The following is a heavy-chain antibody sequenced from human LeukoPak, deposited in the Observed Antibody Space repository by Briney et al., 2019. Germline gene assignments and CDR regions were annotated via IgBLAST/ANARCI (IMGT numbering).Heavy chain of an antibody. V-gene: IGHV3-7*01. D-gene: IGHD6-19*01. J-gene: IGHJ4*02. CDR1: GFTFSNYW. CDR2: IKQDGSEK. CDR3: ATDTAGFDY. Sequence: PGGSLRLSCAASGFTFSNYWMSWVRQAPGKGLEWVANIKQDGSEKYYVDSVKGRFTISSDNAKNSLYLQMNSLRAEDTAVYYCATDTAGFDYWGQGTLATVSS.